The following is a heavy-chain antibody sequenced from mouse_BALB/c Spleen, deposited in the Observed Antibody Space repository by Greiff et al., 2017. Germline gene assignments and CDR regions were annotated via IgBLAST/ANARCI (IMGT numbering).Heavy chain of an antibody. CDR3: AREEALYAMDY. D-gene: IGHD3-1*01. CDR1: GFAFSSYD. V-gene: IGHV5-12-1*01. Sequence: EVQVVESGGGLVKPGGSLKLSCAASGFAFSSYDMSWVRQTPEKRLEWVAYISSGGGSTYYPDTVKGRFTISRDNAKNTLYLQMSSLKSEDTAMYYCAREEALYAMDYWGQGTLVTVSS. CDR2: ISSGGGST. J-gene: IGHJ4*01.